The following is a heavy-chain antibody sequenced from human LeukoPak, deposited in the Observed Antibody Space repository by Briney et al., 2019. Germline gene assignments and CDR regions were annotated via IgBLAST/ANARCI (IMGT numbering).Heavy chain of an antibody. CDR3: ARTETSMVPPEDGLDI. D-gene: IGHD5-18*01. Sequence: PSETLSLTCIVSGDSMSSYYWNWIRQPPGKGLEWIGYIYNSGSTKYNPSLKSRITISVDTSKNQFSLKLNSVTAADTAVYCCARTETSMVPPEDGLDIWGQGTMVTVSS. CDR2: IYNSGST. V-gene: IGHV4-59*01. CDR1: GDSMSSYY. J-gene: IGHJ3*02.